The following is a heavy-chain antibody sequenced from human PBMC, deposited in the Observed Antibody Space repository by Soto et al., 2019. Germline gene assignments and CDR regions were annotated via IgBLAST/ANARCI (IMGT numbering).Heavy chain of an antibody. V-gene: IGHV1-46*03. CDR1: GYTFTSYY. CDR3: ARGGFFGVAPAPEDYYMDV. Sequence: QVQLVQSGAEVKKPGASVKVSCKASGYTFTSYYMHWVRQAPGQGLEWMGIINPSGGSTSYEQKFQGRVTMTRDTSTSTVYMELSSLRSEDTAVYYCARGGFFGVAPAPEDYYMDVWGKGTTVTVSS. D-gene: IGHD3-3*01. CDR2: INPSGGST. J-gene: IGHJ6*03.